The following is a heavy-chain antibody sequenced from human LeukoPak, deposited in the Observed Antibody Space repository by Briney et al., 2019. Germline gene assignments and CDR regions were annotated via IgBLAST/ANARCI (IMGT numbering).Heavy chain of an antibody. CDR3: ARRRQTTYYYYYGMDV. J-gene: IGHJ6*02. CDR1: GFTFSSYS. Sequence: GGSLRLSCAASGFTFSSYSMNWVRQAPGKGLEWVSYISSSSSTIYYADSVKGRFTISRDNAKNSLYLQMNSLRAEDTAVYYCARRRQTTYYYYYGMDVWGQGTTVTVSS. CDR2: ISSSSSTI. D-gene: IGHD1-1*01. V-gene: IGHV3-48*04.